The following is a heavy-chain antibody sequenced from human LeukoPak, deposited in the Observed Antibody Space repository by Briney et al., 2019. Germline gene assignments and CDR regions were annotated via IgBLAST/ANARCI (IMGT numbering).Heavy chain of an antibody. J-gene: IGHJ4*02. D-gene: IGHD2-15*01. V-gene: IGHV3-23*01. CDR1: GFTFNTYA. Sequence: GGSLRLSCAASGFTFNTYAMSWVRQAPGKGLEWVSTIRSSGGTTYYGDSVKGRFTISRDNSKNTLYLQMNSLRAEDTAVYYCAKVPPSYCSGGSCSLDYWGQGTLVTVSS. CDR2: IRSSGGTT. CDR3: AKVPPSYCSGGSCSLDY.